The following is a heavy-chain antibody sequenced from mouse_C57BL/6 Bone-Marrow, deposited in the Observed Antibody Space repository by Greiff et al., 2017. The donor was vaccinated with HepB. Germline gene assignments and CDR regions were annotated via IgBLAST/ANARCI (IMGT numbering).Heavy chain of an antibody. CDR1: GFTFSDYY. D-gene: IGHD1-1*01. CDR3: ARHYYYGSSLFDY. V-gene: IGHV5-12*01. Sequence: VQVVESGGGLVQPGGSLKLSCAASGFTFSDYYMYWGRQTPEKRLEWVAYISNGGGSTYYPDTVKGRFTISRDNAKNTLYLQMSRLKSEDTAMYYCARHYYYGSSLFDYWGQGTTLTVSS. J-gene: IGHJ2*01. CDR2: ISNGGGST.